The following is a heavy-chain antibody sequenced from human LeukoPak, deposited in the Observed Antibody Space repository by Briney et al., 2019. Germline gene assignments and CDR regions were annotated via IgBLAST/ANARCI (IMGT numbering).Heavy chain of an antibody. CDR1: GFTFSSYG. V-gene: IGHV3-30*02. D-gene: IGHD3-22*01. J-gene: IGHJ4*02. Sequence: PGGSLRLSCAASGFTFSSYGMHWLRQAPGKGLEWVAFIRYDGSNKYYADSVKGRFTISRDNSKNTLYVQMNSLRAEDTAVYYCAKRFDDSSGYSAGRFFDYWGQGTLVTVSS. CDR3: AKRFDDSSGYSAGRFFDY. CDR2: IRYDGSNK.